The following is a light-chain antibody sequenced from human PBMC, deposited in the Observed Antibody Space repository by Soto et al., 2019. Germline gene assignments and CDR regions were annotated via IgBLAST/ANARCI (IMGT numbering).Light chain of an antibody. CDR2: GAS. V-gene: IGKV3-15*01. CDR3: QQYNDWPPELT. Sequence: EIMMTQSPATLSVSPGERATLSCWASQSVSSNLAWYQQRPGQAPRLLIYGASTRAAGIPARFIGSGSGTDFTLTISGLQSEDSAVYYCQQYNDWPPELTFGGGTEVEIK. CDR1: QSVSSN. J-gene: IGKJ4*01.